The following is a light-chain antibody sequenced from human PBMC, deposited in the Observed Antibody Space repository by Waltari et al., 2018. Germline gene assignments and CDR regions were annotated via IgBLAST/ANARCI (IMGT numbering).Light chain of an antibody. J-gene: IGKJ1*01. V-gene: IGKV3-20*01. CDR1: QSITKY. CDR3: QKYGSLPAT. Sequence: EIMLPQSPGTLSLSPRERATLSCRASQSITKYLAWYQQKPGQAPRLLIYDASIRATGIPDRFSGSGYGTDFSLTISRLEPEDYAVYYCQKYGSLPATFGRGTKVEIK. CDR2: DAS.